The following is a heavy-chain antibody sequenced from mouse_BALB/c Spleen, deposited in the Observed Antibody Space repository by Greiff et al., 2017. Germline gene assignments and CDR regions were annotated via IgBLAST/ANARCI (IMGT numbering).Heavy chain of an antibody. J-gene: IGHJ3*01. CDR2: ISDGGSYT. Sequence: DVQLQESGGGLVKPGGSLKLSCAASGFTFSDYYMYWVRQTPEKRLEWVATISDGGSYTYYPDSVKGRFTISRDNAKNNLYLQMSSLKSEDTAMYYCARDPCNSHEGLAYWGQGTLVTVSA. D-gene: IGHD2-12*01. CDR1: GFTFSDYY. CDR3: ARDPCNSHEGLAY. V-gene: IGHV5-4*02.